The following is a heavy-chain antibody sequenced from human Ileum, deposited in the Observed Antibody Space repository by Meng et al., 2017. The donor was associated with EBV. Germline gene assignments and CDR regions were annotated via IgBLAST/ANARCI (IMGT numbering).Heavy chain of an antibody. V-gene: IGHV4-30-4*01. D-gene: IGHD2-21*02. J-gene: IGHJ4*02. Sequence: VQLQESGPGLVKPSQTLSLTCAVSGASLSSGYHYWSWIRQPPGKGLEWIGYIYYSGSTYYNPSLNSRVTMSVDTSKNQFSLKLSSVTAADTAVYYCARDSSVTSKRGFDFWGQGTLVTVSS. CDR3: ARDSSVTSKRGFDF. CDR2: IYYSGST. CDR1: GASLSSGYHY.